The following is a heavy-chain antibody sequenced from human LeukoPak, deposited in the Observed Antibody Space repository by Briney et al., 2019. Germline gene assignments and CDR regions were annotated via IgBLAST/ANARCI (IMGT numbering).Heavy chain of an antibody. Sequence: AGGSLRLSCAASGFTFSGCDMHWVRQASGKGLEWVGRITTKANRYATAYAASLKGRFTISRHDSKNTAYLQMNSLKTEDTAVYYCTRDRRGDYPHFDYWGQGTLVTVSS. CDR1: GFTFSGCD. D-gene: IGHD4-17*01. V-gene: IGHV3-73*01. CDR3: TRDRRGDYPHFDY. CDR2: ITTKANRYAT. J-gene: IGHJ4*02.